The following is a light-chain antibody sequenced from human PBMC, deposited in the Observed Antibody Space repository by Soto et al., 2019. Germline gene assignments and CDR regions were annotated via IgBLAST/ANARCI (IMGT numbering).Light chain of an antibody. J-gene: IGLJ2*01. V-gene: IGLV2-14*01. CDR3: SSYTSSRTRI. CDR1: SSDVGGYDY. Sequence: QSVLTQPASVSGSPGQSITISCTGTSSDVGGYDYVSWYQQHPGKAPKVMIYDVTNRPSGVSDRFSGSKSANTASLTISGLQAEDEAEYYCSSYTSSRTRIFGGGTKVTVL. CDR2: DVT.